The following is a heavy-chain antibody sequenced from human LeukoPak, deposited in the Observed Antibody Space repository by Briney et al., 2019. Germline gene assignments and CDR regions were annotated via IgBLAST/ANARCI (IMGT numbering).Heavy chain of an antibody. CDR1: GGSFSGYY. D-gene: IGHD3-3*01. Sequence: SETLSLTCAAYGGSFSGYYWSWIRQPPGKGLEWIGEINHSGSTNYNPSLKSRVTISVDTSKNQFSLKLSSVTAADTAVYYCAKSGYLNWYFDLWGRGTLVTVSS. V-gene: IGHV4-34*01. CDR2: INHSGST. J-gene: IGHJ2*01. CDR3: AKSGYLNWYFDL.